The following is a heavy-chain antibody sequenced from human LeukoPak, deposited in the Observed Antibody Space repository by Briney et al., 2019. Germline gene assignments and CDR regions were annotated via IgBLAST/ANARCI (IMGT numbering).Heavy chain of an antibody. CDR3: TRDRGAMNDFDY. V-gene: IGHV3-30*09. CDR2: TSNHGNDG. CDR1: GFSFSSYA. D-gene: IGHD2-2*01. J-gene: IGHJ4*02. Sequence: GGSLRLSCTDSGFSFSSYAMHWVRQSPGKGLEWVAVTSNHGNDGFYADPVKGRFAISRDNSKKTLYLQMDSLRPEDTGVYYCTRDRGAMNDFDYWGQGTLVTVSP.